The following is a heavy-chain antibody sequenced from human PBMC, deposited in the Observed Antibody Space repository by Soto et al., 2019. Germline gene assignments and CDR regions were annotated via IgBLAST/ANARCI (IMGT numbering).Heavy chain of an antibody. CDR2: VSHDGTLY. CDR3: VKDRSDTWSFDY. CDR1: GFIYSSCA. D-gene: IGHD2-15*01. Sequence: QVQLVESGGGVVQPGRSLRLSCSASGFIYSSCAIHWVRQVPGKGLEWLAVVSHDGTLYPYADSVKGRFTISRDNSRKMLYLQMNSLRPHDTAVYYCVKDRSDTWSFDYWGQGTLVTVSS. J-gene: IGHJ4*02. V-gene: IGHV3-30*18.